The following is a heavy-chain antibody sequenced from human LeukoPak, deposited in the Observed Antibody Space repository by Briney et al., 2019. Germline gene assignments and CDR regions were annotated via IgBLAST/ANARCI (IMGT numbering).Heavy chain of an antibody. CDR3: ARDPPRRSDF. V-gene: IGHV3-7*01. Sequence: GGSLRLSCAASGFTFSNFLMTWVRHSPGKGLEWVASINEDGSRELYVDSAKGRFSISRDNANNALSLQMSSLRVEDTAVYYCARDPPRRSDFWGQGTLVTVSS. CDR1: GFTFSNFL. J-gene: IGHJ4*02. CDR2: INEDGSRE.